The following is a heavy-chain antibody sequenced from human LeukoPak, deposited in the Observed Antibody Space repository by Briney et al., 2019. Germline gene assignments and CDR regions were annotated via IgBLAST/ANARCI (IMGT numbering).Heavy chain of an antibody. D-gene: IGHD3-22*01. V-gene: IGHV4-34*01. CDR3: ARVAGVLMIVLDY. CDR1: GGSFSGYY. J-gene: IGHJ4*02. Sequence: SETLSLTCAVYGGSFSGYYWSWIRQPPGKGLEWIGEINHSGSTNYNPSLKSRVTISVDTSKNQFSLKLSSVTAADTAVYYCARVAGVLMIVLDYWGQGTLVTVSS. CDR2: INHSGST.